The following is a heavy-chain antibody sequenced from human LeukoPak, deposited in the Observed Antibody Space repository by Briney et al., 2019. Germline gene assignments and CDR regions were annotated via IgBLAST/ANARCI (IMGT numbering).Heavy chain of an antibody. CDR3: AKDLEVEGYCSSTSCHPGGY. V-gene: IGHV3-23*01. CDR1: GFTFSSYA. CDR2: ISGSGGST. D-gene: IGHD2-2*01. J-gene: IGHJ4*02. Sequence: PGGSLRLSCAASGFTFSSYAMSWVRQAPGKGLEWVSAISGSGGSTYYADSVKGRFTISRDNSKNTLYLQMNSLRAEDTAVYYCAKDLEVEGYCSSTSCHPGGYRGQGTLVTVSS.